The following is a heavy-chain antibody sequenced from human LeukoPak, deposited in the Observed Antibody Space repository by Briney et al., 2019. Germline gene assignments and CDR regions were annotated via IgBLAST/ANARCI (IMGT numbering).Heavy chain of an antibody. CDR1: GFTFSSYG. J-gene: IGHJ4*02. V-gene: IGHV3-30*18. CDR3: AKDRYSYAFEYSDS. Sequence: SGGSLRLSCAASGFTFSSYGMHWVRQAPGKGLDWVAVISNDGSKKYYADSVKGRFTISRDNSKNTLSLQVSSLRTEDTAVCYCAKDRYSYAFEYSDSWGQGTLVTVSS. D-gene: IGHD5-18*01. CDR2: ISNDGSKK.